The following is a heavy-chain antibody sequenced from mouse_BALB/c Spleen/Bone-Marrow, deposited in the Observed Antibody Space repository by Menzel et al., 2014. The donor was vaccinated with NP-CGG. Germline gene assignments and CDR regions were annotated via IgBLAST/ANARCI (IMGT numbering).Heavy chain of an antibody. D-gene: IGHD2-1*01. CDR1: GFTFSSYT. V-gene: IGHV5-12-2*01. CDR3: ARQIYFPYFDY. J-gene: IGHJ2*01. CDR2: ISNGGGST. Sequence: EVKLLESGGGLVQPGGSLKLSCAASGFTFSSYTMSWVRPTPEKRLEWVAYISNGGGSTYYPDTVKGRFTISRDNAKNTLYLQMSSLKSEDTAMYYCARQIYFPYFDYWGQGTTLTVSS.